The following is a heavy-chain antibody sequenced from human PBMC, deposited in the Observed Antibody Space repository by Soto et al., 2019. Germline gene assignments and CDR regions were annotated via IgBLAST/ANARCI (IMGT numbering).Heavy chain of an antibody. CDR1: GFTVNSNY. CDR2: IYSGGST. D-gene: IGHD3-22*01. V-gene: IGHV3-66*01. J-gene: IGHJ3*02. Sequence: GGSMRLSCAASGFTVNSNYVSWVRQDPGKGLEWVSVIYSGGSTYYADSVKGRFTISRDNSKNTLYLQMNSLRAEDTAVYYCARDLVGYYYDSSGPRAFDIWGQGTMVTVSS. CDR3: ARDLVGYYYDSSGPRAFDI.